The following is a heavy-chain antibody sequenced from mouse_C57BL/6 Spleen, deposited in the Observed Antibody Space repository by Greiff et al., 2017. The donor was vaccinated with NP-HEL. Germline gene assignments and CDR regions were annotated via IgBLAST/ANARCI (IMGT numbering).Heavy chain of an antibody. Sequence: QVQLQQPGAELVMPGASVKLSCKASGYTFTSYWMHWVKQRPGQGLEWIGEIDPSDSYTNYNQKFKGKSTLTVDKSSSTAYMQLSSLTSEDSAVYYCARASFTTVVRYFDVWGTGTTVTVSS. V-gene: IGHV1-69*01. CDR2: IDPSDSYT. CDR1: GYTFTSYW. D-gene: IGHD1-1*01. CDR3: ARASFTTVVRYFDV. J-gene: IGHJ1*03.